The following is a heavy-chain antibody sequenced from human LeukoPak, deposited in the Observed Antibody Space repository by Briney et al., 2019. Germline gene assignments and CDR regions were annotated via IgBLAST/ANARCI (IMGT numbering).Heavy chain of an antibody. CDR1: EFTFSNYG. V-gene: IGHV3-30*02. D-gene: IGHD6-19*01. J-gene: IGHJ5*02. CDR3: AKDPRKNSNGWYRGADWFDP. Sequence: GGSLRLSCAASEFTFSNYGMHWVRQAPGKGLEWVAFIRYDGSNKYLADSVKGRFTISRDNSKHTLYLQMNSLRAEDTAVYYCAKDPRKNSNGWYRGADWFDPWGQGTLVTVSS. CDR2: IRYDGSNK.